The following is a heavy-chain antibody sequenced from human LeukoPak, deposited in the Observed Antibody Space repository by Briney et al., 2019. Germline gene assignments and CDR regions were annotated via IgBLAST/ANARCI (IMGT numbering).Heavy chain of an antibody. D-gene: IGHD2-2*01. CDR2: ISSRSSSI. CDR1: GFTFRSYT. V-gene: IGHV3-21*01. Sequence: NPGGSXRXSXXVSGFTFRSYTMNWVRQAPGKGLXWXXXISSRSSSIYYADSVKGRFTISRDNAKKSLYLQMNSLRAEDTAMYYCARGFCTSTSCYGSYWGQGTLVTVSS. J-gene: IGHJ4*02. CDR3: ARGFCTSTSCYGSY.